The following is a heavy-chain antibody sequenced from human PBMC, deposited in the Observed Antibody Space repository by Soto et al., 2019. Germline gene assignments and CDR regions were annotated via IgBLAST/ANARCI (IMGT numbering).Heavy chain of an antibody. V-gene: IGHV1-46*01. D-gene: IGHD4-4*01. CDR3: AVGGNYLSMDV. J-gene: IGHJ6*02. CDR1: GYTFTSYY. CDR2: INPDGGGT. Sequence: QVQLVQSGAEVKKPGASVKVSCKASGYTFTSYYMHWVRLAPGQGLEWMGIINPDGGGTSYAQQFQGRVIMTWDTSTSTVYMEMSSLRSEDKAVYYCAVGGNYLSMDVWGQGTTVTVSS.